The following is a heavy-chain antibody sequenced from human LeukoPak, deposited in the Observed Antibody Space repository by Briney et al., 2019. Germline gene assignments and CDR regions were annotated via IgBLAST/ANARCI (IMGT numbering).Heavy chain of an antibody. CDR1: GGSISSSSYY. V-gene: IGHV4-39*01. CDR3: ASRNPVGYYGSGSYLIDY. Sequence: SETLSLTCTVSGGSISSSSYYWGWIRQPPGKGLEWIGSIYYSGSTYYNPSLKSRVTISVDTSKIQFSLKLSSVTAADTAVYYCASRNPVGYYGSGSYLIDYWGQGTLVTVSS. D-gene: IGHD3-10*01. J-gene: IGHJ4*02. CDR2: IYYSGST.